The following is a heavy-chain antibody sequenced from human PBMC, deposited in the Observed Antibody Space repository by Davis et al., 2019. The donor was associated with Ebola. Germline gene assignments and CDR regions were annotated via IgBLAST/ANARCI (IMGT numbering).Heavy chain of an antibody. CDR1: GFTFSSYA. CDR3: ARVGYSYGLDY. Sequence: PGGSLRLSCAASGFTFSSYAMHWVRQAPGKGLEYVSAISSNGGSTYYANSVKGRFTNSRDNSKNTLYLQMGSLRAEDMAVYYCARVGYSYGLDYWGQGTLVTVSS. D-gene: IGHD5-18*01. J-gene: IGHJ4*02. CDR2: ISSNGGST. V-gene: IGHV3-64*01.